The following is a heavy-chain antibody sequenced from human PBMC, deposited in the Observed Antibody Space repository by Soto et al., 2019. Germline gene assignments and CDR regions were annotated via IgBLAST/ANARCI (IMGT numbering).Heavy chain of an antibody. CDR1: GFTFRSYE. Sequence: GGSLRLSCVASGFTFRSYEMNWVRQAPGKGLELVSYISSSGSSIYYPDSVKGRFTISRDNAKNSLYLQMNSLRAEDTAVYYCVRESCGSSSCSTRHGMDVWGQGTTVTVSS. CDR2: ISSSGSSI. J-gene: IGHJ6*02. V-gene: IGHV3-48*03. D-gene: IGHD2-2*01. CDR3: VRESCGSSSCSTRHGMDV.